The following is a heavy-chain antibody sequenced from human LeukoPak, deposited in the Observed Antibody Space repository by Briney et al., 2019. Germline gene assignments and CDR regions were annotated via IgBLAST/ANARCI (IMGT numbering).Heavy chain of an antibody. J-gene: IGHJ5*02. D-gene: IGHD2-2*02. CDR3: ARVPRRVVVPAAILFDP. V-gene: IGHV1-2*02. CDR2: INPNSGGT. CDR1: GYTFTGYY. Sequence: ASVKVSCKASGYTFTGYYMHWVRQAPGQGLEWMGWINPNSGGTNYAQKFQGRVTMTRDTSISTAYMELSRLRSDDTAVYYCARVPRRVVVPAAILFDPWGQGILVTVSS.